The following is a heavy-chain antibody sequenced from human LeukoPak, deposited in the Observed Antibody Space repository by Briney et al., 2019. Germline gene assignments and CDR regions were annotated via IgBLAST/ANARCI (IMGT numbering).Heavy chain of an antibody. Sequence: GGSLRLSCAASGFTFSSYAMSWVRQAPGKGLEWVSAIGDSGGSTYYADSVKGRFTTSRDNSKNTLYLQMNSLRAEDTAVYYCAKGPRSGWYVFDYWGQGTLVTVSS. CDR3: AKGPRSGWYVFDY. J-gene: IGHJ4*02. CDR1: GFTFSSYA. V-gene: IGHV3-23*01. D-gene: IGHD6-19*01. CDR2: IGDSGGST.